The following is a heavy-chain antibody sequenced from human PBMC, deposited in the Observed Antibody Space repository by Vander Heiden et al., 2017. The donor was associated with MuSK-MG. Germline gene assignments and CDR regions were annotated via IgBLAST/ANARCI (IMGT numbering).Heavy chain of an antibody. J-gene: IGHJ3*02. D-gene: IGHD3-10*01. Sequence: EVQLVESGGGLVQPGGSLRLSCAASGFTFSSYSMNWVRQAPGKGLEWVSYISSSSSTIYYADSVKGRFTISRDNAKNSLYLQMNSLRAEDTAVYYCARDHTMVRGVRDAFDIWGQGTMVTVSS. CDR3: ARDHTMVRGVRDAFDI. V-gene: IGHV3-48*01. CDR2: ISSSSSTI. CDR1: GFTFSSYS.